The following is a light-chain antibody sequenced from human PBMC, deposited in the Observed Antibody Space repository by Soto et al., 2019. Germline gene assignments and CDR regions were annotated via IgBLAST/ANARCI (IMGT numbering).Light chain of an antibody. Sequence: IVLPQSPASLSLSPGERAPLSCRASQSVDSYLVWYQQKPGQAPRLLIFGASNRATGIPARFSGSGSGTDFTLTINSLQPEDFAVYYCQQRSSWPITFGQGTQLEIK. CDR1: QSVDSY. CDR2: GAS. V-gene: IGKV3-11*01. CDR3: QQRSSWPIT. J-gene: IGKJ5*01.